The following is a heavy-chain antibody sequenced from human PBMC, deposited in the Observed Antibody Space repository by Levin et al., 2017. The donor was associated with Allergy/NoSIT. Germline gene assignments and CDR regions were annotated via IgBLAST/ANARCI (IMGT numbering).Heavy chain of an antibody. CDR3: ERDPAAAGEDFDY. J-gene: IGHJ4*02. V-gene: IGHV1-18*01. D-gene: IGHD7-27*01. CDR1: GYTFSTYG. Sequence: ASVKVSCKAYGYTFSTYGISWVRQAPGQGLEWMGWINPYNDNTNYAQKVQDRVTMTTDTSTSTAYMEVGSLRSDDTAVYYCERDPAAAGEDFDYWGQGTLVIVSS. CDR2: INPYNDNT.